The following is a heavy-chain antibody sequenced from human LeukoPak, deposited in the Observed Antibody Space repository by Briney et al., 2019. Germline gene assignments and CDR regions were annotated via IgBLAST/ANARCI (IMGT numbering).Heavy chain of an antibody. CDR3: ARDGYSRNYYYMDV. CDR1: GYTSTSYG. V-gene: IGHV1-18*01. J-gene: IGHJ6*03. Sequence: ASVKVSCKASGYTSTSYGISWVRQAPGQGLEWMGWISAYNGNTNYAQKLQGRVTMTTDTSTSTAYMELRSLRSGDTAVYYCARDGYSRNYYYMDVWGKGTTVTISS. CDR2: ISAYNGNT. D-gene: IGHD6-13*01.